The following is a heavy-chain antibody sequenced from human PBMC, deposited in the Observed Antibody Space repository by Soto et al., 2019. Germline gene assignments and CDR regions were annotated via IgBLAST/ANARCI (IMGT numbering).Heavy chain of an antibody. CDR3: TTDPQHPDPDYDLPHYYYYGMDV. CDR2: INHSGST. Sequence: SETLSLTCAVYGGSFSGYYWSWIRQPPGKGLEWIGEINHSGSTNYNPSLKSRVTISVDTSKNQFSLKLSSVTAEDTAVYYCTTDPQHPDPDYDLPHYYYYGMDVWGQGTTVTVSS. V-gene: IGHV4-34*01. D-gene: IGHD3-3*01. CDR1: GGSFSGYY. J-gene: IGHJ6*02.